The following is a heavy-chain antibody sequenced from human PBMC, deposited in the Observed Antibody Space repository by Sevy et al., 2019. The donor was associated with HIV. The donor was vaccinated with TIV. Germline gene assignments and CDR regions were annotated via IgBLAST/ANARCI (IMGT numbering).Heavy chain of an antibody. CDR2: VHAGNGHT. CDR1: GYTFSNNA. J-gene: IGHJ4*02. Sequence: ASVKVSCKASGYTFSNNAIHWVRQAPGQRLEWMGWVHAGNGHTKFSEKFQDRVTISRDTSATTVYMDLTSLTSEDTAIYYCARGKGGIFAVVTGQFDYWGQGTLVTVSS. V-gene: IGHV1-3*01. CDR3: ARGKGGIFAVVTGQFDY. D-gene: IGHD3-3*01.